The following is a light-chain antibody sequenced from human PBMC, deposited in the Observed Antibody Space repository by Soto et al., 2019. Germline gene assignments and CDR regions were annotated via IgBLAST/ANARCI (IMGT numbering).Light chain of an antibody. V-gene: IGKV3-15*01. Sequence: TQSPGAVSLSPGERAALSCRASQTISSSYLAWSQQKPGPDPRPLLYGASTRANGIPARFSGSGSGTEFTLTITSLLSEDFGICYCRPYYECLPQPFGQGSMAAIK. CDR2: GAS. CDR1: QTISSSY. CDR3: RPYYECLPQP. J-gene: IGKJ1*01.